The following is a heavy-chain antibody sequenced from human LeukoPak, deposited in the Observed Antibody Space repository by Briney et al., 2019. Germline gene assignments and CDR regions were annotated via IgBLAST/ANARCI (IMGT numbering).Heavy chain of an antibody. CDR3: ARGLYTAAAQYGY. D-gene: IGHD6-13*01. V-gene: IGHV4-59*11. Sequence: PETLSLTCTVSGGSLSSHYWSWVRPPPGKGLGWVGYIYYMVTNNYNPSLKSRVTISVDTSKNQFSLKLSSVTAADTAVYYCARGLYTAAAQYGYWGQGTLVTVSS. CDR1: GGSLSSHY. CDR2: IYYMVTN. J-gene: IGHJ4*02.